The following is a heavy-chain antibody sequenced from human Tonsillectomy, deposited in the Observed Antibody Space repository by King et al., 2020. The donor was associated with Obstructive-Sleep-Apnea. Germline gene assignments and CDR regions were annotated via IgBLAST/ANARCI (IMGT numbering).Heavy chain of an antibody. V-gene: IGHV1-24*01. Sequence: VQLVQSGAEVKKPGASVKVSCKVSGYTLTELSMHWVRQAPGKGLEWMGGFDPEDGDTIYAQKFQGRVTMTEDTPTDTAYMVLSSLRSEDTAVYYCATWHDFWSGYYTMAYWGQGTLVTASS. CDR3: ATWHDFWSGYYTMAY. CDR2: FDPEDGDT. D-gene: IGHD3-3*01. CDR1: GYTLTELS. J-gene: IGHJ4*02.